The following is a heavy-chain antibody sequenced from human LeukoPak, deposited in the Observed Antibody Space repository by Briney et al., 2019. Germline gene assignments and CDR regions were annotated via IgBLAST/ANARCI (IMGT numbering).Heavy chain of an antibody. D-gene: IGHD3-10*01. CDR1: GDSISNYY. Sequence: SETLSLTCTVSGDSISNYYWSWIRQPAGKGLEWIGRIYTSATTNYNPSLRSRVTMSADTSKNQFSLKLTSVIAADTAVYYCAVTMVRGVSGMDVWGPGTTVTVSS. V-gene: IGHV4-4*07. CDR3: AVTMVRGVSGMDV. CDR2: IYTSATT. J-gene: IGHJ6*02.